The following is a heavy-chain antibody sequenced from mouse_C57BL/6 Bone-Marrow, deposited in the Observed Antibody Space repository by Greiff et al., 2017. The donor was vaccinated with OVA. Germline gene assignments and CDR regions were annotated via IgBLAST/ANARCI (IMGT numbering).Heavy chain of an antibody. V-gene: IGHV1-53*01. CDR2: INPSNGGT. Sequence: VQLQQPGTELVKPGASVKLSCKASGYTFTSYWMHWVKQRPGQGLEWIGNINPSNGGTNYNEKFKSKATLTVDKSSSTAYMQLSSLTSEDSAVYYCARWGGVVATKYYCDYWGQGTTLTVSS. D-gene: IGHD1-1*01. CDR1: GYTFTSYW. CDR3: ARWGGVVATKYYCDY. J-gene: IGHJ2*01.